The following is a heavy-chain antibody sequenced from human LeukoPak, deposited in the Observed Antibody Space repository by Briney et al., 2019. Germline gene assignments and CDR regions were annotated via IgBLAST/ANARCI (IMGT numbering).Heavy chain of an antibody. CDR3: VKEGAATPDY. Sequence: SGGSLRLSCSASGFTFRTYVMHWVRQAPGKGLEYVSGISSLGGSTYYADSVKGRFTISRDNSKSTLYLQMSSLRGVDTAVYYCVKEGAATPDYWGQGTLVTVSS. J-gene: IGHJ4*02. CDR1: GFTFRTYV. CDR2: ISSLGGST. V-gene: IGHV3-64D*09. D-gene: IGHD6-13*01.